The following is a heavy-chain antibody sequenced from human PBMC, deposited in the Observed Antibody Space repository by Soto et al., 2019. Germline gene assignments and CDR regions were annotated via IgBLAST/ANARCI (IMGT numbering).Heavy chain of an antibody. CDR3: AGARGYSYGYSDY. D-gene: IGHD5-18*01. CDR2: ISAGSSTL. Sequence: GGSLRLSCGASGFTFSTYNMNWVRQAPGKGLEWISYISAGSSTLYYADSVKGRFTISRDNAKNSLYLQMNSLRDEDTAVYYCAGARGYSYGYSDYWGQGTLVTVSS. V-gene: IGHV3-48*02. CDR1: GFTFSTYN. J-gene: IGHJ4*02.